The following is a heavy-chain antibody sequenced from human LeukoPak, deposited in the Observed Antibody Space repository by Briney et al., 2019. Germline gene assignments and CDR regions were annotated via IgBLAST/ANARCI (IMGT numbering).Heavy chain of an antibody. Sequence: PGGSLRLSCAASGFTFSSYAKSWVRQAPGKGLEWVSAISGSGGSTYYADSVKGRFTISRDNSKNTLYLQMNSLRAEDTAVYYCARQTTGGYYYGMDVWGQGTTVTVSS. J-gene: IGHJ6*02. V-gene: IGHV3-23*01. CDR3: ARQTTGGYYYGMDV. D-gene: IGHD1-1*01. CDR1: GFTFSSYA. CDR2: ISGSGGST.